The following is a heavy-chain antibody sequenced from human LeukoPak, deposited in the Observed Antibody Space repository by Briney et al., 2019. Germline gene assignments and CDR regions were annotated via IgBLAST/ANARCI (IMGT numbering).Heavy chain of an antibody. V-gene: IGHV2-70*11. CDR1: GFSLSTSGMC. CDR2: IDWDDDK. J-gene: IGHJ4*02. D-gene: IGHD5/OR15-5a*01. CDR3: ARASTIHDLFDY. Sequence: SGPTLVNPTQTLTLTCTFSGFSLSTSGMCVSWIRQPPGKALEWPARIDWDDDKYYSTSLKTRLTISKDTSKNQVVLTMTNMDPVDTATYYCARASTIHDLFDYWGQGTLVTVSS.